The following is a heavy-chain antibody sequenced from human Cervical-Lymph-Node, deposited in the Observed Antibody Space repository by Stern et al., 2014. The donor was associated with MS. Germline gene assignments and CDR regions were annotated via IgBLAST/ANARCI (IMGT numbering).Heavy chain of an antibody. CDR3: ARVGVVTQYYFDY. D-gene: IGHD4-23*01. CDR1: GGSISSYY. J-gene: IGHJ4*02. Sequence: QVQLQESGPGLVKPSETLSLTCTVSGGSISSYYWSWIRQPPGKGLEWIGYIYYSGSTNYSPSLKSRVTISVDTSKNQFSLKLSSVTAADTAVYYCARVGVVTQYYFDYWGQGTLVTVSS. V-gene: IGHV4-59*01. CDR2: IYYSGST.